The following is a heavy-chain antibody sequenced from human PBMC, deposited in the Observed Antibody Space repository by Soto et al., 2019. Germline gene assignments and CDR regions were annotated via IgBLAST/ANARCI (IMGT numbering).Heavy chain of an antibody. J-gene: IGHJ4*02. CDR1: GYTFTSYG. V-gene: IGHV1-18*01. CDR2: ISAYNGNT. Sequence: QVQLVQSGAEVKKPGASVKVSCKASGYTFTSYGISWVRQAPGQGLEWMGWISAYNGNTNYAQKLQGRVTMTTDTSTSTAYMELRSLRSDDTAVYYCVRFTYYYDSSGYNFDYWGQGTLVTVSS. D-gene: IGHD3-22*01. CDR3: VRFTYYYDSSGYNFDY.